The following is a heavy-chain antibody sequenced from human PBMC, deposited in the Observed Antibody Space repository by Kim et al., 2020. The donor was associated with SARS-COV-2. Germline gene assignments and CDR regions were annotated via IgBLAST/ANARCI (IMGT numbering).Heavy chain of an antibody. CDR2: INPNSGGT. CDR3: ARDRSHYDILTCHYDYGM. D-gene: IGHD3-9*01. Sequence: ASVKVSCKASGYTFTGYYMHWVRQAPGQGLEWMGWINPNSGGTNYAQKFQGRVTMTRDTSISTAYMELSRQRSDDTAEYFCARDRSHYDILTCHYDYGM. CDR1: GYTFTGYY. J-gene: IGHJ6*01. V-gene: IGHV1-2*02.